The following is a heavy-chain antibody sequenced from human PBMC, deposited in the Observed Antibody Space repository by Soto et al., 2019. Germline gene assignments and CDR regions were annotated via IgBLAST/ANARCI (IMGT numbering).Heavy chain of an antibody. D-gene: IGHD6-13*01. V-gene: IGHV3-33*01. CDR1: GFTFSSYG. CDR2: IWYDGSNK. CDR3: ARSIAAAGPLFEY. J-gene: IGHJ4*02. Sequence: GGSLRLSCAASGFTFSSYGMHWVRQAPGKGLEWVAVIWYDGSNKYYADSVKGRFTISRDNSKNTLYLQMNSLRAEDTAVYYCARSIAAAGPLFEYWGQGTLVTVSS.